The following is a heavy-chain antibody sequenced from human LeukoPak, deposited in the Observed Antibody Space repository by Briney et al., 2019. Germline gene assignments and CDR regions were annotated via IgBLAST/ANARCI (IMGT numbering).Heavy chain of an antibody. J-gene: IGHJ5*02. CDR1: GGSVSSGSYY. CDR2: IYHSGST. CDR3: AREVWVTRYDFWSGYGSTGFDP. V-gene: IGHV4-61*01. Sequence: PSETLSLTCTVSGGSVSSGSYYWSWIRQPPGKGLEWIGYIYHSGSTNYNPSLKSRVTISVDTSKNQFSLKLSSVTAADTAVYYCAREVWVTRYDFWSGYGSTGFDPWGQGTLVTVSS. D-gene: IGHD3-3*01.